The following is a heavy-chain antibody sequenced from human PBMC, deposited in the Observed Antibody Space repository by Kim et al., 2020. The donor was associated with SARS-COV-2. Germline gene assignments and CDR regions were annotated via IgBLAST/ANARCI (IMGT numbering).Heavy chain of an antibody. CDR1: GFTFSSYL. J-gene: IGHJ1*01. D-gene: IGHD3-16*01. Sequence: GGSLRLSCVASGFTFSSYLMSWVRQAPGKGLEWVATIKQDGSEKYYVDSVKGRFTISRDNAKNSLYLETNSLRAEDTAVYFCARRNALAYWSQVTLVTV. CDR3: ARRNALAY. V-gene: IGHV3-7*01. CDR2: IKQDGSEK.